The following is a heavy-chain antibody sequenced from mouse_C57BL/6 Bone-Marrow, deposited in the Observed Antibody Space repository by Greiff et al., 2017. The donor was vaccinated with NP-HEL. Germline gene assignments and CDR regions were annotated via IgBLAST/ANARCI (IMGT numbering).Heavy chain of an antibody. V-gene: IGHV5-17*01. CDR1: GFTFSDYG. CDR3: ARESHWYFDV. CDR2: ISSGSSTI. Sequence: EVNVVESGGGLVKPGGSLKLSCAASGFTFSDYGMHWVRQAPEKGLEWVAYISSGSSTIYYADTVKGRFTISRDNAKNTLFLQMTSLRSEDTAMYYCARESHWYFDVWGTGTTVTVSS. J-gene: IGHJ1*03.